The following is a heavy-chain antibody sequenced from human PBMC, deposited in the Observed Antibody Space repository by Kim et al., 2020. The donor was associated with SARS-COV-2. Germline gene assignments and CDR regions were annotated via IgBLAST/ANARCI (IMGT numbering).Heavy chain of an antibody. J-gene: IGHJ6*02. V-gene: IGHV3-30*18. CDR2: ISYDGSNK. D-gene: IGHD5-12*01. CDR1: GFTFSSYG. CDR3: AKEYVDIGASVYYYGMDV. Sequence: GGSLRLSCAVSGFTFSSYGMHWVCQAPGKGLEWVAVISYDGSNKYYADSVKGRFTISRDNSKNTLYLQMNSLRAEDTAVYYCAKEYVDIGASVYYYGMDVWGQGTTVTVSS.